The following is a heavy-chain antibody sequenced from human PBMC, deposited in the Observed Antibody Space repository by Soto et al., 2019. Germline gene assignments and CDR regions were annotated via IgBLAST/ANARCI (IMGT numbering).Heavy chain of an antibody. Sequence: EVQLLESGGGLVQPGGSLRLSCAASGFTFSSYAMSWVRQAPGKGLEWVSSISGSGGSTFYTDSVKGRFTFSRDNSKNTMYLQMNSLRDEDTAIYYCATVTVASATGCWGQGTLVTVSS. D-gene: IGHD3-22*01. CDR1: GFTFSSYA. V-gene: IGHV3-23*01. CDR3: ATVTVASATGC. J-gene: IGHJ4*02. CDR2: ISGSGGST.